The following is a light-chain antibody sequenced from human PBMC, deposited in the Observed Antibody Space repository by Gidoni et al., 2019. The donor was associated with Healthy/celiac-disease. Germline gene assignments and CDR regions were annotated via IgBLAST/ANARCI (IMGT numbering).Light chain of an antibody. CDR3: QQFNSYPQT. J-gene: IGKJ5*01. CDR1: QGISSA. V-gene: IGKV1-13*02. CDR2: DAS. Sequence: AIQLTQSPSSLSASVGDRVTITCRASQGISSALAWYQQKPGKAPKLLIYDASSLESGVPSRFSGSGSGTDFTLTISSLQPEDFATYYCQQFNSYPQTFGQETRLEIK.